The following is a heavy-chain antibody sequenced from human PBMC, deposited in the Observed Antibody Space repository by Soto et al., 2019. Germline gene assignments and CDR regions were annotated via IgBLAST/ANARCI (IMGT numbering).Heavy chain of an antibody. Sequence: QVQLVQSGAEVQKPGSSVKVSCKASGGTFSSYTISWVRQAPGQGLEWMGRIIPILGIANYAQKFQGRVTITADKSTSTPYMELSSLRSEDTAVYYCAGAPSSRTTNPKYYYYYYMDVWGKGTTVTVFS. V-gene: IGHV1-69*02. J-gene: IGHJ6*03. CDR1: GGTFSSYT. CDR3: AGAPSSRTTNPKYYYYYYMDV. CDR2: IIPILGIA.